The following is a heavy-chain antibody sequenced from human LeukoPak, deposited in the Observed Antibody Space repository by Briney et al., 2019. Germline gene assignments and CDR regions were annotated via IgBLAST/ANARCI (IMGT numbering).Heavy chain of an antibody. CDR2: IYPGDSDT. CDR1: GYSFTSYW. Sequence: GESLKISCKGSGYSFTSYWIGWVRQMPGKGLEWMGIIYPGDSDTRYSPSFQGQVTISADKSISTAYLQWSSLKASDTAMYYCARQDIVLMVSSEGRPLDAFDIWGQGTMVTVSS. V-gene: IGHV5-51*01. D-gene: IGHD2-8*01. CDR3: ARQDIVLMVSSEGRPLDAFDI. J-gene: IGHJ3*02.